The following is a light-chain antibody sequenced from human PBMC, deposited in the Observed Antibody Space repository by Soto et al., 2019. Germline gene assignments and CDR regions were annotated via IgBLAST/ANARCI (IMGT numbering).Light chain of an antibody. Sequence: EIVLTQSPATLSLSPGERATLSCRASQSVSSSNLAWYQQKPGQAPRLVISGAYSRAAGLPDRFSVSGSGTDFPLTISRLEPEDFAVYYCQHYDDSPPRYTFGQGTKLEIK. CDR2: GAY. CDR1: QSVSSSN. CDR3: QHYDDSPPRYT. J-gene: IGKJ2*01. V-gene: IGKV3-20*01.